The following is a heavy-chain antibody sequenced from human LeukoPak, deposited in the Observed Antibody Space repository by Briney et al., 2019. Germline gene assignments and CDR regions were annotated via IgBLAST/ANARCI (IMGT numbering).Heavy chain of an antibody. Sequence: GASEKVSCKASGGTFSSYAISWVRQAPGQGLEWMGGIIPIFGTANYAQKFQGRVTITADESTSTAYMELSSLRSEDTAVYYCARAGGWVYSSSSYYYYGMDVWGQGTTVTVSS. CDR2: IIPIFGTA. CDR3: ARAGGWVYSSSSYYYYGMDV. V-gene: IGHV1-69*13. D-gene: IGHD6-6*01. CDR1: GGTFSSYA. J-gene: IGHJ6*02.